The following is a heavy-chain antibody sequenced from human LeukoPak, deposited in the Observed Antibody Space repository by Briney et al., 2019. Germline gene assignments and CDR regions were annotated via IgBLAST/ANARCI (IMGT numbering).Heavy chain of an antibody. D-gene: IGHD3-9*01. J-gene: IGHJ4*02. Sequence: SETLSLTCAVYGGSFSGYYWSWIRQPPGKGLEWIGEINHSGSTNYNPSLKSQVTISVDTSKNQFSLKLSSVTAADTAVYYCARGRQGVTYYDILTRRKRQTLDYWGQGTLVTVSS. CDR2: INHSGST. CDR3: ARGRQGVTYYDILTRRKRQTLDY. V-gene: IGHV4-34*01. CDR1: GGSFSGYY.